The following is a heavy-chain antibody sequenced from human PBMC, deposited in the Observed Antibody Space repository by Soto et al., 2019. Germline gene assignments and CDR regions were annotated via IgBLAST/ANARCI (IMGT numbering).Heavy chain of an antibody. Sequence: EVQLVESGGGLVQPGGSLRLSCAASGFTFSSYEMNCVRQAPGKGLEWVSYISSSGSTIYYADSVKGRFTISRDNAKNSLYLQMNSLRAEDTAVYYCAGVMTTVDWDGYYYYGLDVWGQGTTVTVSS. D-gene: IGHD4-4*01. CDR2: ISSSGSTI. CDR3: AGVMTTVDWDGYYYYGLDV. CDR1: GFTFSSYE. V-gene: IGHV3-48*03. J-gene: IGHJ6*02.